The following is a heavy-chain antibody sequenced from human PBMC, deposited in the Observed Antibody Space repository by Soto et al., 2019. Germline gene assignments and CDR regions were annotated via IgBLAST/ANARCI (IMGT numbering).Heavy chain of an antibody. Sequence: QVQLQESGPGLVKPSQTLSLTCTVSGCSISSGGYYWSWIRQHPGKGLEWIGYIYYSGNTYYNPSLKRRVTISEDTSKNQFSLKLSSVTAADTAVYSCARATYYYDSSGYSDRVLDYWGQGTLVTVSS. D-gene: IGHD3-22*01. V-gene: IGHV4-31*03. CDR1: GCSISSGGYY. CDR3: ARATYYYDSSGYSDRVLDY. J-gene: IGHJ4*02. CDR2: IYYSGNT.